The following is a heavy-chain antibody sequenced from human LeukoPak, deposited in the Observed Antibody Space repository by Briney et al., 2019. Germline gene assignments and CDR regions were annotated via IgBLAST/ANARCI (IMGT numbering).Heavy chain of an antibody. D-gene: IGHD3-10*01. V-gene: IGHV3-33*01. CDR1: GFTFSSYG. CDR2: IWYDGSYK. J-gene: IGHJ4*02. Sequence: GGSLRLFCAAFGFTFSSYGMHWVRQAPGKGLEWVAVIWYDGSYKYYADSVKGRFTISRDNSKNTLYLQMNSLRAEDTAVYYCARDLRPYYDSGSYMDYWGQGTLVTVSS. CDR3: ARDLRPYYDSGSYMDY.